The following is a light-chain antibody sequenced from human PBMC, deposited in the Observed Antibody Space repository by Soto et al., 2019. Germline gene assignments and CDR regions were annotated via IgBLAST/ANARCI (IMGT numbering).Light chain of an antibody. J-gene: IGKJ5*01. V-gene: IGKV1D-16*01. CDR1: QGISNW. CDR3: QQYYSYPCP. CDR2: AAS. Sequence: EIQISQSPSSLSASVGDRVPLTSPASQGISNWLAWYQQKPEKAPKSLIYAASSLERGVPSRLSGSGSGTDFTLTISCLQSEDFATYYCQQYYSYPCPFGQGTRLEIK.